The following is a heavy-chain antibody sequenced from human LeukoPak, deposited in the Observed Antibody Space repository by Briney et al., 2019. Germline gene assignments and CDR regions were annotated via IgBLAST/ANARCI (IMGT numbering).Heavy chain of an antibody. CDR1: GFTFTYYN. CDR2: ISSGSDYI. V-gene: IGHV3-21*06. CDR3: ARLDESEGDY. Sequence: GGSLRLSCAASGFTFTYYNMNWVRQAPGKRLEWVSSISSGSDYIQYADSVKGRFTISRDNAKNSLYLQMSSLSAEDTAVYYCARLDESEGDYWGQGTLVTVSS. J-gene: IGHJ4*02.